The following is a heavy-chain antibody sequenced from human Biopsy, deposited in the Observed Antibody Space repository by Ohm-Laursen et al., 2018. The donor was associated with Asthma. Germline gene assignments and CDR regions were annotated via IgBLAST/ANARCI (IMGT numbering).Heavy chain of an antibody. Sequence: SLRLSCAASGFSFSNYGMHWVRQAPGKGLEWVAVISFDGSNKYYADFVKGRFTISRDNSRNTLHLQMNSLRAEDTAVYYCPKDVFPGWEVRRGPDYWGQGTLVTVSA. J-gene: IGHJ4*02. D-gene: IGHD1-26*01. CDR2: ISFDGSNK. CDR1: GFSFSNYG. V-gene: IGHV3-30*18. CDR3: PKDVFPGWEVRRGPDY.